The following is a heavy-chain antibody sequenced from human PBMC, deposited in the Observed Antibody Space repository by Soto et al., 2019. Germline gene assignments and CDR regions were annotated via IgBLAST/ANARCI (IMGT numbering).Heavy chain of an antibody. Sequence: QVRLVQSGAEVKKPGSSVKVSCKVSGGTFSKYSLSWVRQTPGQGLEWMGGITPFVDTSTYAQRFLDRVTITADKSTNTAFLELSGLKSEDTAVYYCARVVPGAEAWFGPWGQGTLVTVSS. CDR1: GGTFSKYS. V-gene: IGHV1-69*06. D-gene: IGHD2-2*01. CDR3: ARVVPGAEAWFGP. J-gene: IGHJ5*02. CDR2: ITPFVDTS.